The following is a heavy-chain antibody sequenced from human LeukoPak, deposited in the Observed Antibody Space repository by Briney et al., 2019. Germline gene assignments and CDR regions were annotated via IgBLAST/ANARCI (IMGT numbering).Heavy chain of an antibody. J-gene: IGHJ6*02. CDR1: GYTFTSYG. CDR3: ARTLGDRGSSWNYYYYGMDV. Sequence: GASVKVSCKASGYTFTSYGISWVRQAPGQGLEWMGWISAYNGNTNYAQKLQGRVTMTTDTSTSTAYMELRSLRSDDTAVYYCARTLGDRGSSWNYYYYGMDVWGQGTTVTVSS. V-gene: IGHV1-18*01. D-gene: IGHD6-13*01. CDR2: ISAYNGNT.